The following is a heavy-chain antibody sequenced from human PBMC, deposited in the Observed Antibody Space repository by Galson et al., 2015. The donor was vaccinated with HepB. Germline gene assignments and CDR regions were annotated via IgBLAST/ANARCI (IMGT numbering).Heavy chain of an antibody. CDR2: LGHSSTSI. D-gene: IGHD1-26*01. Sequence: SLRLSCAASGFNFSDYSMNWVRQAPGKGLELVSYLGHSSTSIYYADSVKGRFTISRDNARNSLYLQMNSLRVEDTAVYYCVRDHSHAFDIWGQGTMVTVSS. CDR3: VRDHSHAFDI. V-gene: IGHV3-48*01. J-gene: IGHJ3*02. CDR1: GFNFSDYS.